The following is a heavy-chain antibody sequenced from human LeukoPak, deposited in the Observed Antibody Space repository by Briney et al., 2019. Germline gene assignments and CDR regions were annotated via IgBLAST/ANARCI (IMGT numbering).Heavy chain of an antibody. CDR1: GGTFSSYA. D-gene: IGHD2-8*01. CDR2: IIPIFGTA. V-gene: IGHV1-69*06. Sequence: ASVKVSCKASGGTFSSYAISWVRQAPGQGLEWMGGIIPIFGTANYAQKFQGRVTITADKSTSTAYMELSSLRSEDTAVYYCASTNRSYYYYYMDVWGKGTTVTVSS. J-gene: IGHJ6*03. CDR3: ASTNRSYYYYYMDV.